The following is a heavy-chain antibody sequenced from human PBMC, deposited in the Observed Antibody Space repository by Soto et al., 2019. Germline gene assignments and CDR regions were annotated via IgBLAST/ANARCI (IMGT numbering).Heavy chain of an antibody. J-gene: IGHJ4*02. D-gene: IGHD3-22*01. V-gene: IGHV3-48*03. CDR3: ATGAAFYYDTSRF. CDR1: GFTFSSYE. CDR2: ISSSGSTI. Sequence: GGSLRLSCAASGFTFSSYEMNWVRQAPGKGLEWVSYISSSGSTIYYADSVKGRFTISRDDAKNSLYLQMTSLRPEDTAVYYCATGAAFYYDTSRFWGQGTLVTVSS.